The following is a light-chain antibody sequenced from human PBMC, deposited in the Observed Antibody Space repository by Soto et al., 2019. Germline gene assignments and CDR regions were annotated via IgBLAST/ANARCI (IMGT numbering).Light chain of an antibody. Sequence: EIVLTQSPGTLSLSPGERATLSCRASQSVSSSYLAWYQQKPGQAPRLLIYGASSRATGIPDRFSGSGSGTDFTLTINSLHSEDFAVYYCQQYYDWPITFGQGTRLEIK. CDR3: QQYYDWPIT. V-gene: IGKV3-20*01. CDR2: GAS. CDR1: QSVSSSY. J-gene: IGKJ5*01.